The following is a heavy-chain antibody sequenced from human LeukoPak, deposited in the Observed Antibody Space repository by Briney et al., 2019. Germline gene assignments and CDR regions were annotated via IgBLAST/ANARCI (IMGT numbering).Heavy chain of an antibody. CDR3: AKEGSNGDFDY. V-gene: IGHV3-30*18. D-gene: IGHD1-26*01. J-gene: IGHJ4*02. CDR1: GFNLISYN. CDR2: ISYDGSNK. Sequence: GRALRISLSAPGFNLISYNKHRGREGPGKRRGEVTVISYDGSNKYYGDSVKGRFTISRDNSKNTLYLKMNSLRAEDTAVYYCAKEGSNGDFDYWGQGTLVTVSS.